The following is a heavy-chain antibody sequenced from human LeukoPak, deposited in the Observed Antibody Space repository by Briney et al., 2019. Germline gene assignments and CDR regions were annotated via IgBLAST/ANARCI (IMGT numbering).Heavy chain of an antibody. CDR1: GGSISSYY. Sequence: SETLSLTCTVSGGSISSYYWSWIRQPAGKGLEWIGRIYTSGSTNYNPSFKSRVTMSVDTSKNQFSLKLSSVTAADTAVYYCARDSATCTNGVCYYYFDYWGQGTLVTVSS. CDR2: IYTSGST. D-gene: IGHD2-8*01. CDR3: ARDSATCTNGVCYYYFDY. J-gene: IGHJ4*02. V-gene: IGHV4-4*07.